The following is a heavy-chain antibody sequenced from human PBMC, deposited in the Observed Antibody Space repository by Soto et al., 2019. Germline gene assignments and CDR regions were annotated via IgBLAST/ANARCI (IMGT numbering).Heavy chain of an antibody. Sequence: TLSLTCTVSGGSISSYYWSWIRQPPGKGLEWIGYIYYSGSTNYNPSLKSRVTISVDTSKNQFSLKLSSVTAADTAVYYCAGMAAGTIDYWGQGTLVTVSS. V-gene: IGHV4-59*01. CDR2: IYYSGST. D-gene: IGHD6-13*01. CDR1: GGSISSYY. J-gene: IGHJ4*02. CDR3: AGMAAGTIDY.